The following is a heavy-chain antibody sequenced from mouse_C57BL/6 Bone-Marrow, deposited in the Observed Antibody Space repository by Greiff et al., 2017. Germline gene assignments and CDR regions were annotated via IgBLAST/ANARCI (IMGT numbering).Heavy chain of an antibody. CDR2: IYPRDGST. CDR3: ARGKAYSNFDFDY. D-gene: IGHD2-5*01. J-gene: IGHJ2*01. CDR1: GYTFTDHT. Sequence: QVQLQQSDAELVKPGASVQISCKVSGYTFTDHTIHWMKQRPEQGLEWIGYIYPRDGSTKYNEKFKGKATLTADKSSSTAYMQLNSLTSEASAVYFCARGKAYSNFDFDYWCQGTTLTVSS. V-gene: IGHV1-78*01.